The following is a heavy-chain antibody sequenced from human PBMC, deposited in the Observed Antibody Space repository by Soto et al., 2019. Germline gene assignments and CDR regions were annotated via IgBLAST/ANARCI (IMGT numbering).Heavy chain of an antibody. D-gene: IGHD3-3*02. CDR1: GGTFSTSA. CDR2: IMPVFPTP. V-gene: IGHV1-69*12. Sequence: QVQLVQSGAEVKKPGSSVKVSCKASGGTFSTSAISWVRQAPGQGLEWVGGIMPVFPTPDYAQKFQGRVTITAEESTTTAYLELTRLRTDDTAVYYCARDKDRQQLGGNYYYILDVWGQGTAITVSS. J-gene: IGHJ6*02. CDR3: ARDKDRQQLGGNYYYILDV.